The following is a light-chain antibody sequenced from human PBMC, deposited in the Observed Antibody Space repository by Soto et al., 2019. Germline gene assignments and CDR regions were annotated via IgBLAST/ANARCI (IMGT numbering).Light chain of an antibody. CDR2: DVS. CDR1: SSDVGGYNS. CDR3: NSYTSSGTYV. V-gene: IGLV2-14*01. J-gene: IGLJ1*01. Sequence: VLTQPASVSGSPGQSITISCTGTSSDVGGYNSVSWFQQYPGKAPRLVIYDVSDRPSGVSNRISGSKSGNTASLTISGLQAEDEADYYCNSYTSSGTYVFGTGTKVTVL.